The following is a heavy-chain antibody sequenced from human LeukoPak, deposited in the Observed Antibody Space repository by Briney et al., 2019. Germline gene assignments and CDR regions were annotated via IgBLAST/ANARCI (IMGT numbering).Heavy chain of an antibody. Sequence: PSETLSLTCTVSGGSISSSSYYWGWIRQPPGKGLEWIGSIYYSGNTYYNPPLKSRVTISVDTSKNQFSLELSSVTAADTAVYYCARHPTAMVSFDYWGQGTLVTVSS. J-gene: IGHJ4*02. V-gene: IGHV4-39*01. CDR1: GGSISSSSYY. D-gene: IGHD2-8*01. CDR2: IYYSGNT. CDR3: ARHPTAMVSFDY.